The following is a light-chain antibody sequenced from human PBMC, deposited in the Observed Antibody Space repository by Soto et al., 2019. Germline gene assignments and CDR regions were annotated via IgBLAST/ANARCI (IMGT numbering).Light chain of an antibody. V-gene: IGKV1-5*03. Sequence: DIQMTQSPSTLSASVGDRVTITCRASQIISNWLAWYQQKPGKAPKVLIYKASSLETGVPSRFSGSGSGTEFTLTISSLQPDDFATYYCQQSNSYPFTFGPETKVNIK. CDR1: QIISNW. CDR2: KAS. CDR3: QQSNSYPFT. J-gene: IGKJ3*01.